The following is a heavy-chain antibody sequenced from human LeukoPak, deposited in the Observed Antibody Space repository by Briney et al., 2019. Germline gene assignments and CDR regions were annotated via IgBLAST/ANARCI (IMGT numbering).Heavy chain of an antibody. CDR1: GFTFSSNG. CDR3: AKGGESDYGDHFDY. CDR2: IWYDGSNK. V-gene: IGHV3-33*06. Sequence: PGRSLRLSCAASGFTFSSNGMHWVRQAPGKGLEWVAVIWYDGSNKHYVDSVKGRFTISRDNSKNTLYLQVNSLRAEDTAVYYCAKGGESDYGDHFDYWGQGTLVTVSS. D-gene: IGHD4-17*01. J-gene: IGHJ4*02.